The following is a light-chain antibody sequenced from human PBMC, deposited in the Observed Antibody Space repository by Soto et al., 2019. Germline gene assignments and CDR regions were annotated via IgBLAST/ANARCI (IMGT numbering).Light chain of an antibody. Sequence: QSALTQPASVSGSPGQSITISCTGTSSDVGGYNYVSWYQQHPGKAPKLMIYDVSNRPSGVSNRFSVSKSGNTASLTISGLQAEDEADYYCSSYTSSSTRVVFGGGTQLTV. CDR1: SSDVGGYNY. V-gene: IGLV2-14*01. CDR3: SSYTSSSTRVV. CDR2: DVS. J-gene: IGLJ2*01.